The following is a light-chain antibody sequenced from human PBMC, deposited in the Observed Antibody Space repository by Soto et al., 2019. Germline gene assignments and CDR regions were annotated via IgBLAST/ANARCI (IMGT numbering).Light chain of an antibody. CDR2: AAS. Sequence: IQMTQSPSSLSASVGDRVTITCRASQSISSYLNWYQQKPGKAPKLLIYAASSLQSGVPSRFSGSGSGTDFTLTISSLQPEDFATYYCQQSYSTPYTFGQGTKVDSK. CDR1: QSISSY. CDR3: QQSYSTPYT. V-gene: IGKV1-39*01. J-gene: IGKJ2*01.